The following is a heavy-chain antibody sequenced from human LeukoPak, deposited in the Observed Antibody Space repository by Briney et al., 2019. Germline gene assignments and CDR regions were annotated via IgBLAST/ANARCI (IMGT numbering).Heavy chain of an antibody. CDR1: GFTFSSYS. CDR2: ITLSSIYT. CDR3: VRALYDGSGYYSHFDY. V-gene: IGHV3-21*01. Sequence: GGSLRLSCAGSGFTFSSYSMTWVRQAPGKGLEWVSSITLSSIYTYYADSVKGRFTISRDNAKKSLYLQMNSLRTEDTAVYYCVRALYDGSGYYSHFDYWGQGTLVTVSS. D-gene: IGHD3-22*01. J-gene: IGHJ4*02.